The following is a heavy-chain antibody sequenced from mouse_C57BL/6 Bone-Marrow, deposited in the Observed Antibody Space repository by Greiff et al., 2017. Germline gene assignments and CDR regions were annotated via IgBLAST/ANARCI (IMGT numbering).Heavy chain of an antibody. Sequence: QVQLQQPGAELVKPGASVKMSCKASGYTFTSYWITWVKQRPGQGLEWIGDIYPGSGSTNYNEKFKSKATLTVDTSSSTAYMQLSSLTSEDSAVYYCARGGLYDVDSWYFEVWGTETPVTVSS. J-gene: IGHJ1*03. CDR3: ARGGLYDVDSWYFEV. CDR2: IYPGSGST. V-gene: IGHV1-55*01. CDR1: GYTFTSYW. D-gene: IGHD2-3*01.